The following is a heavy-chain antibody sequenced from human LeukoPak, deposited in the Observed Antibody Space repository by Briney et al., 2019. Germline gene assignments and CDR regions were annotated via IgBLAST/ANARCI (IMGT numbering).Heavy chain of an antibody. CDR1: GYSFTTYW. D-gene: IGHD2-2*01. V-gene: IGHV5-51*01. CDR2: IYPGDSDT. CDR3: ARLVVKHLFSGTRYYYYMDV. J-gene: IGHJ6*03. Sequence: GESLKISCKGSGYSFTTYWIGWVRQMPGKGLEWMGIIYPGDSDTRYSPSFQGQVTISADKSISTAYLQWSSLKASDTAMYYCARLVVKHLFSGTRYYYYMDVWGKGTTVTVSS.